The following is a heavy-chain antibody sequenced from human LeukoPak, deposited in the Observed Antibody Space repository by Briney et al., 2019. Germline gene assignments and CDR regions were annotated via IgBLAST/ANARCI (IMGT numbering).Heavy chain of an antibody. D-gene: IGHD3-9*01. V-gene: IGHV4-59*02. CDR1: GGSVRSYY. Sequence: SETLSLTCTVSGGSVRSYYWSWIRQPPGKGLEWIGYIYYGGSTNHNPSLKSRVTISVDTSKNQFSLKLSSVTAADTAVYYCAREGRLVNAFDIWGQGTMVTVSS. CDR3: AREGRLVNAFDI. CDR2: IYYGGST. J-gene: IGHJ3*02.